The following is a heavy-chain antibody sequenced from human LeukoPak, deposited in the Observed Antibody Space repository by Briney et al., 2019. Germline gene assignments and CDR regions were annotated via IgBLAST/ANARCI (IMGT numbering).Heavy chain of an antibody. CDR1: GGSFSGYY. CDR2: SNHSGSS. J-gene: IGHJ4*02. Sequence: PSETLSLTCAVYGGSFSGYYWSWIRQPPGKGLEWIGESNHSGSSNYNPSLKSRVTISVDTSKNQFSLKLSSVTAADTAVYYCARGKLELTTGVFDYWGQGTLVTVSS. D-gene: IGHD1-7*01. CDR3: ARGKLELTTGVFDY. V-gene: IGHV4-34*01.